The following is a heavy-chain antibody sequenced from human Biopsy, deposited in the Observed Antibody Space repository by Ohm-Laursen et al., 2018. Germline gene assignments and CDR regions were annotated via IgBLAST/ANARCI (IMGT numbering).Heavy chain of an antibody. CDR1: GGTFSNYA. J-gene: IGHJ4*02. D-gene: IGHD3-3*01. CDR3: ATPFQYYDSWGGYPPFDH. Sequence: PSAKVSCKVSGGTFSNYAISWVRQAPGEGLEWMGGIIAVSGLVNYAPKFQGRVSITADKSTTTAYMELSNLKSEDTAVYYCATPFQYYDSWGGYPPFDHWGQGTLVTVSS. V-gene: IGHV1-69*17. CDR2: IIAVSGLV.